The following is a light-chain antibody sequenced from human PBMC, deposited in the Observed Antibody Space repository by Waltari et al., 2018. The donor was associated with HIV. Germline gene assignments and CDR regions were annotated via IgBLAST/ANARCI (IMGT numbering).Light chain of an antibody. CDR2: GAS. V-gene: IGKV3-20*01. CDR1: QTVSSSY. Sequence: EIVLTQSPGTLSLSPGERATLSCRASQTVSSSYLAWSPQKPGLAPRLLLYGASSRATGIPDRFSGSGSGTDFTLTISRLEPEDFAVYYCQQYGSLPTFGQGTKLEIK. J-gene: IGKJ2*01. CDR3: QQYGSLPT.